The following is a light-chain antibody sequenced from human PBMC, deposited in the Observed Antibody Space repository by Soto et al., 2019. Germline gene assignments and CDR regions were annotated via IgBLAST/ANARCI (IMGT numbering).Light chain of an antibody. CDR1: QSISRW. CDR3: QQYNGYWT. CDR2: KAS. V-gene: IGKV1-5*03. J-gene: IGKJ1*01. Sequence: DIPMTQSPATLSGSVGDRVTITCRASQSISRWLAWYQQKPGRAPTLLIYKASSLESGVPSRLSGSGSGTEFTLTISSMQPDDFASYYCQQYNGYWTFGQGTKVDIK.